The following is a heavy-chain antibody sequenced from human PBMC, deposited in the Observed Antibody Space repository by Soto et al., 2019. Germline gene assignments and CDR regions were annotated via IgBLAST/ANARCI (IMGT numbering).Heavy chain of an antibody. CDR1: GFTFSTYG. J-gene: IGHJ4*02. CDR3: AKGFSYSVIDY. Sequence: QVQLVESGGGVVQPGRSLRLSCVASGFTFSTYGMHWVRQAPGKGLEWVAVISNDGSNKYYADSVKGRFTISRDNSKNTLYLQMSSLRAEDTAVYYCAKGFSYSVIDYWGQGTLVTVSS. CDR2: ISNDGSNK. V-gene: IGHV3-30*18. D-gene: IGHD5-18*01.